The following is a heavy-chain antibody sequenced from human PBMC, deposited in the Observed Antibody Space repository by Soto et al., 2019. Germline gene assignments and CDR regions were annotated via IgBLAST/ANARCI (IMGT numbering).Heavy chain of an antibody. Sequence: XSVKVSCKASVYTFTSYDINWVRQATGQGPEWMGWMNPNSGNTGYAQKFQGRVTMTRNTSISTAYMELSSLRSEDTAVYYCARGRGARGYSGYDKQYNWFDHWGQGTLVTVSS. CDR3: ARGRGARGYSGYDKQYNWFDH. CDR2: MNPNSGNT. V-gene: IGHV1-8*01. CDR1: VYTFTSYD. J-gene: IGHJ5*02. D-gene: IGHD5-12*01.